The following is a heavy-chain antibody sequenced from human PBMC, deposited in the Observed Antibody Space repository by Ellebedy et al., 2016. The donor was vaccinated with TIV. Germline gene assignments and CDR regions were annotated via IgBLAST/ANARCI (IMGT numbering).Heavy chain of an antibody. J-gene: IGHJ4*02. CDR2: ISNTGGRT. CDR3: AKGRGGGSDSSAPRYYFDY. D-gene: IGHD3-22*01. Sequence: GESLKISCAASGFTFSTYWMSWVRQAPGKGLEWVSTISNTGGRTYYADSVEGRFTISRDNSKKTLYLQMNSLRAEDTAVYYCAKGRGGGSDSSAPRYYFDYWGLGTLVTVSS. V-gene: IGHV3-23*01. CDR1: GFTFSTYW.